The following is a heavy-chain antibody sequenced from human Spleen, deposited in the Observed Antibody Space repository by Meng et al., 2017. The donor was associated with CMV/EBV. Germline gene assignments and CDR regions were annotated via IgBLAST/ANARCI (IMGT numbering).Heavy chain of an antibody. D-gene: IGHD2-2*01. V-gene: IGHV3-48*03. Sequence: GGSLRLSCAASGFIFSSYEMNWVRQAPGKGLEWVSFISSSGSSIYYADSVKGRFTISRDNSKNTLYLQMNSLRPEDTAVYYCARGYCSSNSCYPYYFDYWGQGTPVTVSS. CDR2: ISSSGSSI. CDR1: GFIFSSYE. CDR3: ARGYCSSNSCYPYYFDY. J-gene: IGHJ4*02.